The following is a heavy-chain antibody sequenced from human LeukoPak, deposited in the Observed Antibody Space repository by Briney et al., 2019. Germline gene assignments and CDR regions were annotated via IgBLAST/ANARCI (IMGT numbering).Heavy chain of an antibody. CDR1: GYTFTSYY. CDR2: ISAYNSNT. CDR3: AREVSGSYSYDAFDI. J-gene: IGHJ3*02. V-gene: IGHV1-18*04. Sequence: ASVKVSCKASGYTFTSYYIHWVRQAPGQGLEWMGWISAYNSNTNYAQKLQGRVTMTTDTSTSTAYMELRSLRSDDTAVYYCAREVSGSYSYDAFDIWGQGTMVTVSS. D-gene: IGHD1-26*01.